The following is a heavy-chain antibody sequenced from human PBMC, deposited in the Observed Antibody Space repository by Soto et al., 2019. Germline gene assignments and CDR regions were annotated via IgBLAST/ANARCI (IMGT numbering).Heavy chain of an antibody. CDR2: INPSRGRT. CDR3: ATDFTPCFPDAWNSVTVADY. Sequence: QVQLVQSGAEVKKPGASVTVSCKASGYTFTKYYIHWVRQAPGQGLEWMAIINPSRGRTRYAQKLQGRVKVTRDTTTSRAYKEQSSLKSEDTGVFYCATDFTPCFPDAWNSVTVADYWVQGTQVTVS. D-gene: IGHD1-7*01. CDR1: GYTFTKYY. V-gene: IGHV1-46*01. J-gene: IGHJ4*02.